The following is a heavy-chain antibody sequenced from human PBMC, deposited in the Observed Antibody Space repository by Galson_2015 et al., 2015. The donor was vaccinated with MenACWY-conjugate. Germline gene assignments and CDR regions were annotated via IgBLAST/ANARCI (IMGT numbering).Heavy chain of an antibody. Sequence: SLRLSCAASRLSFRTYNMNWVRQAPGGGLEWVSYISSTSTTIYYADSVKGRFTISRDNAKNSLYLQMNSLRDEDTAVYYCARDYGSGTYYMGWFDPWGRGTLVTVSS. CDR3: ARDYGSGTYYMGWFDP. D-gene: IGHD3-10*01. V-gene: IGHV3-48*02. CDR1: RLSFRTYN. J-gene: IGHJ5*02. CDR2: ISSTSTTI.